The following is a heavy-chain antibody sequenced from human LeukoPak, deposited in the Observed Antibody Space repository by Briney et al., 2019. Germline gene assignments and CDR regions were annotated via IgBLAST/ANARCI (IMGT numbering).Heavy chain of an antibody. D-gene: IGHD2-2*01. CDR2: INPNSGGT. Sequence: ASVKVSCKASGYTFTGYYMHWVRQAPGQGLEWMGWINPNSGGTNYAQKFQGWVTMTRDTSISTAYMELSRLRSDDTAVYYCARGGIVVVPAAEYNWFDPWGQGTLVTVSS. CDR1: GYTFTGYY. CDR3: ARGGIVVVPAAEYNWFDP. V-gene: IGHV1-2*04. J-gene: IGHJ5*02.